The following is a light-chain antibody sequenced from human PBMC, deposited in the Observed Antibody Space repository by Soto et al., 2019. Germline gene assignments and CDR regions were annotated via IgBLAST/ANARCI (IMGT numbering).Light chain of an antibody. Sequence: EIVLTQSPGTLSLSPVQRVTLSCRASQSITNDYFAWYQQKPGQPPMLLMYDAYYRAAAVPDRFIGGGSGAEFTLAISRLGPEDFVIYYCQHLRTLGQGTTVEVK. V-gene: IGKV3D-20*02. CDR3: QHLRT. CDR1: QSITNDY. CDR2: DAY. J-gene: IGKJ1*01.